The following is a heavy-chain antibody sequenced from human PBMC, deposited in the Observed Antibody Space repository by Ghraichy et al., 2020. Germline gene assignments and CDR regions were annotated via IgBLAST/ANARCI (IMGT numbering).Heavy chain of an antibody. CDR3: ASAKHYYGTERNYYYGMDV. J-gene: IGHJ6*02. CDR1: GYSFTSYW. D-gene: IGHD3-10*01. V-gene: IGHV5-51*01. CDR2: IYPGDSDT. Sequence: GESLNISCKGSGYSFTSYWIGWVRQMPGKGLEWMGIIYPGDSDTRYSPSFQGQVTISADKSISTAYLQWSSLKASDTAMYYCASAKHYYGTERNYYYGMDVWGQGTTVTVSS.